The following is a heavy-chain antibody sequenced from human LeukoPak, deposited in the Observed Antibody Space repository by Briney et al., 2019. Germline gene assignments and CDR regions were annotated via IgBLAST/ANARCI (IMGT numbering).Heavy chain of an antibody. J-gene: IGHJ4*02. CDR2: INPNSGGT. CDR3: ARDGGGFDY. V-gene: IGHV1-2*02. Sequence: ASVTLSFTSSVYTFTVCYMHWVRQAPGQGLEWMGWINPNSGGTNYAQKFPGRATMTRDTSISTAYMELSRLRSDDTAVYYCARDGGGFDYWGQGTLVTVSS. D-gene: IGHD3-16*01. CDR1: VYTFTVCY.